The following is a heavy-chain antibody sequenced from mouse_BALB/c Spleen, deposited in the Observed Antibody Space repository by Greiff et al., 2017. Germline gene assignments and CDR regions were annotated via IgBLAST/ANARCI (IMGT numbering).Heavy chain of an antibody. CDR3: ARGPLYGNSLWFAY. J-gene: IGHJ3*01. CDR2: IRNKANGYTT. CDR1: GFTFTDYY. D-gene: IGHD2-1*01. V-gene: IGHV7-3*02. Sequence: EVQLVESGGGLVQPGGSLRLSCATSGFTFTDYYMSWVRQPPGKALEWLGFIRNKANGYTTEYSASVKGRFTISRDNSQSILYLQMNTLRAEDSATYYCARGPLYGNSLWFAYWGQGTLVTVSA.